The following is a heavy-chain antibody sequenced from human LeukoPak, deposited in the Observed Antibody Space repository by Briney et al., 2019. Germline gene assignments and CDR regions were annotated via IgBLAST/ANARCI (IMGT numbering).Heavy chain of an antibody. Sequence: PGGSLRLSCAASGFTFSSYAMHWVRQAPGKGLEYVSAISSNGGSTYYANSVKGRFTISRDNSKNTLYLQMGSLRAEDMAVYYCARDQEWELLHGAFDIWGQGTMVTVSS. J-gene: IGHJ3*02. V-gene: IGHV3-64*01. CDR2: ISSNGGST. CDR1: GFTFSSYA. D-gene: IGHD1-26*01. CDR3: ARDQEWELLHGAFDI.